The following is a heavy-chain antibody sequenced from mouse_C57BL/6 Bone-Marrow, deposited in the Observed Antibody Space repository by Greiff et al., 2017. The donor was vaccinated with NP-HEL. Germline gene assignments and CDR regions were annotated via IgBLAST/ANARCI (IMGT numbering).Heavy chain of an antibody. CDR2: IYPRSGNT. CDR3: ARAHYYYGSSYYAMDY. Sequence: QVQLKESGAELARPGASVKLSCKASGYTFTSYGISWVKQRTGQGLEWIGEIYPRSGNTYYNEKFKGKATLTADKSSSTAYMELRSLTSEDSAVYFCARAHYYYGSSYYAMDYWGQGTSVTVSS. CDR1: GYTFTSYG. D-gene: IGHD1-1*01. J-gene: IGHJ4*01. V-gene: IGHV1-81*01.